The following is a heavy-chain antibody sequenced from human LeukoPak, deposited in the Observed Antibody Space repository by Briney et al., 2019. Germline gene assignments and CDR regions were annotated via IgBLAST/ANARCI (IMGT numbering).Heavy chain of an antibody. J-gene: IGHJ4*02. CDR1: GFSLSSYA. CDR2: LSSSGSKT. D-gene: IGHD2-8*01. V-gene: IGHV3-23*01. CDR3: AKESHRFCTSGIGYDKNTWWDN. Sequence: GGSLRLSCAASGFSLSSYALSWVRQAPGKGLEWGSGLSSSGSKTDYADSVKGRFTISRDTSKNTLNLQMNSLRAEDTAVYFCAKESHRFCTSGIGYDKNTWWDNWGQGTLVTVSS.